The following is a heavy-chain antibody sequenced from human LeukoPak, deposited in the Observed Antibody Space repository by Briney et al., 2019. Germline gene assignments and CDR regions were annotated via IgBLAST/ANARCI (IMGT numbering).Heavy chain of an antibody. CDR1: GFTFSSYW. Sequence: GGSLRLSCAASGFTFSSYWMNWARQAPGKGLEWVASINHNGNVNYYVDSVKGRFTISRDNAKNSLYLQMSNLRAEDTAVYFWAGGGGLDVWGQGATVTVSS. CDR3: AGGGGLDV. V-gene: IGHV3-7*03. D-gene: IGHD3-16*01. CDR2: INHNGNVN. J-gene: IGHJ6*02.